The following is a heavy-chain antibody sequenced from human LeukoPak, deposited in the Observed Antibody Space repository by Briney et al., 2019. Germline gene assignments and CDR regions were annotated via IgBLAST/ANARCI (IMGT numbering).Heavy chain of an antibody. CDR1: GFTVSSNY. D-gene: IGHD6-19*01. CDR2: IYSGGST. Sequence: GGSLRLSCAASGFTVSSNYMSWVRQAPGKGLEWVSVIYSGGSTYYADSVKGRFTISRDNSKNTLYLQMNSLRAEDTAVYYCAREPYSSGWYVGRYFDLWGRGTLVTVSS. J-gene: IGHJ2*01. CDR3: AREPYSSGWYVGRYFDL. V-gene: IGHV3-66*01.